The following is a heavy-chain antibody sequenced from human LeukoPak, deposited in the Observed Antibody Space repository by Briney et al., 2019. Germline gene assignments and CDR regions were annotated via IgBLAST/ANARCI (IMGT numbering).Heavy chain of an antibody. CDR1: GFTLSDYF. CDR3: MITAEFDF. Sequence: KSGGSLRLSCAASGFTLSDYFMTWIRQAPGKGLEWVSYISSSGSTIYYADSVKGRFTVSRDNAKNSLYLQLNSLRAEDTAIYYCMITAEFDFWGQGTLVTVSS. V-gene: IGHV3-11*01. J-gene: IGHJ4*02. CDR2: ISSSGSTI. D-gene: IGHD3-16*01.